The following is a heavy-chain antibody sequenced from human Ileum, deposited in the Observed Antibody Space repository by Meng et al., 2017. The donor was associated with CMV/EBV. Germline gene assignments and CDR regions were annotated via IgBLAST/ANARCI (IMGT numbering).Heavy chain of an antibody. CDR3: TPLDYSDF. J-gene: IGHJ4*02. CDR2: NGRKTAGGKK. Sequence: LSCAASGFSFNNAWVHWVRQARGEGMGWVDRNGRKTAGGKKDYAAAVKGRFTISRDDSKDTIYLQTNNLKTEDTGVYYCTPLDYSDFWGQGTLVTVSS. CDR1: GFSFNNAW. V-gene: IGHV3-15*07.